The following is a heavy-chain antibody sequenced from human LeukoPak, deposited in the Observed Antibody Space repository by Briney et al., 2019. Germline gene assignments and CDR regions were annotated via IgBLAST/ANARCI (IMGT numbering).Heavy chain of an antibody. V-gene: IGHV3-48*01. CDR2: ISSSSSTI. Sequence: PGGSLRLSCAASGFTFSSCSMNWVRQAPGKGLEWVSYISSSSSTIYYADSVKGRFTISRDNAKNSLYLQMNSLRAEDTAVYYCARDSGYYDSSGYFYYYYMDVWGKGTTVTVSS. CDR1: GFTFSSCS. CDR3: ARDSGYYDSSGYFYYYYMDV. D-gene: IGHD3-22*01. J-gene: IGHJ6*03.